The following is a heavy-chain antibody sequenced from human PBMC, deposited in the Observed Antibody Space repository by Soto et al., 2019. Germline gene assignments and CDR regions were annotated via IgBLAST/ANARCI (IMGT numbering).Heavy chain of an antibody. CDR3: VRDQGGLGGGNDS. D-gene: IGHD2-15*01. Sequence: ASVKVSCEASGYTFPRSVHWVHQAPGQRLEWMGWIHVGNVNTKYSQKFQGRATITRDTSATTAYLELSSLRSEDTGVYYCVRDQGGLGGGNDSWG. CDR2: IHVGNVNT. V-gene: IGHV1-3*01. CDR1: GYTFPRSV. J-gene: IGHJ1*01.